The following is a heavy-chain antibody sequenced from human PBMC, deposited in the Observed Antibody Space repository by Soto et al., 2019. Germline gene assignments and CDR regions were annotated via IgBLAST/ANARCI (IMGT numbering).Heavy chain of an antibody. V-gene: IGHV4-31*03. CDR2: ISHSGST. D-gene: IGHD5-18*01. Sequence: QVQLQESGPGLVKPSQTLSLTCTVSGGSISSAAYYWSWIRQHPGNGMEWIGYISHSGSTYYTPSLNSRVIISADTSKNQFSVNLTSVTAADTAVYYWAREYTYGSNFFDCWGQGALVTVSS. CDR3: AREYTYGSNFFDC. J-gene: IGHJ4*02. CDR1: GGSISSAAYY.